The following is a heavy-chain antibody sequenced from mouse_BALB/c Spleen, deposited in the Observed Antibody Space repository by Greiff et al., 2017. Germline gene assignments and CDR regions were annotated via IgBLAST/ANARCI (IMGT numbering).Heavy chain of an antibody. V-gene: IGHV1-87*01. CDR2: IYPGDGDT. CDR3: ARWGYGWFAY. Sequence: QVQLKESGAELARPGASVKLSCKASGYTFTSYWMQWVKQRPGQGLEWIGAIYPGDGDTRYTQKFKGKATLTADKSSSTAYMQLSSLASEDSAVYYCARWGYGWFAYWGQGTLVTVSA. CDR1: GYTFTSYW. D-gene: IGHD2-2*01. J-gene: IGHJ3*01.